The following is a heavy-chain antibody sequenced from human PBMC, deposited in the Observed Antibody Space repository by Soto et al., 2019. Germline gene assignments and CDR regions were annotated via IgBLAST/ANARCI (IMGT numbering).Heavy chain of an antibody. CDR3: ARGRGIVATIETIHRTDFDY. J-gene: IGHJ4*02. V-gene: IGHV4-34*01. CDR2: INHSGST. CDR1: GGSFSGYY. D-gene: IGHD5-12*01. Sequence: SETLSLTCAVYGGSFSGYYWSWIRQPPGKGLEWIGEINHSGSTNYNPSLKSRVTISVDTSKNQFSLKLSSVTAADTAVYYCARGRGIVATIETIHRTDFDYWGQGTLVTVSS.